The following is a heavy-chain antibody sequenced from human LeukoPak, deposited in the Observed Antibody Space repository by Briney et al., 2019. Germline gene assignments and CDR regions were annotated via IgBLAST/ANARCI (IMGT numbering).Heavy chain of an antibody. CDR1: GYSISSGYY. CDR3: ARASSGYSYGPRYWYFDL. V-gene: IGHV4-38-2*01. D-gene: IGHD5-18*01. CDR2: IYHSGST. Sequence: PSETLSLTCAVSGYSISSGYYWGWIRQPPGKGLEWIGSIYHSGSTYYNPSLKSRVTISVDTSKNQFSLKLSSVTAADTAVYYCARASSGYSYGPRYWYFDLWGRGTLVTVSS. J-gene: IGHJ2*01.